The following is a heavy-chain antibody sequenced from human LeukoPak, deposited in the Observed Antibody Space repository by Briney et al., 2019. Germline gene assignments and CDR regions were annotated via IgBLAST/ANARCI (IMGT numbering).Heavy chain of an antibody. CDR1: GGSISSYY. Sequence: SETLSLTCTVSGGSISSYYWSWIRQPAGKGLEWIGRIYTSGSTNYNPSLKSRVTMSVDTSKNQFSLKLSSVTAADTAVYYCARETDYYGSGSCSPYYYYYGMDVWGQGTTVTVSS. D-gene: IGHD3-10*01. CDR2: IYTSGST. J-gene: IGHJ6*02. CDR3: ARETDYYGSGSCSPYYYYYGMDV. V-gene: IGHV4-4*07.